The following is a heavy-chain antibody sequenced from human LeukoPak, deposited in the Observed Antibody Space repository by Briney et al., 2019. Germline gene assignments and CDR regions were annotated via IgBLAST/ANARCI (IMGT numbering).Heavy chain of an antibody. CDR3: ARLITARPPYYFDC. Sequence: SVTVSCTASAGTFTIYANNWVRQAPGQGLEWMGKIIPMFGTAYYAQEFQGRVTITADKSTSTAYMELSSLRSEDTALYYCARLITARPPYYFDCWGQGTLVTVSS. J-gene: IGHJ4*02. CDR1: AGTFTIYA. D-gene: IGHD6-6*01. CDR2: IIPMFGTA. V-gene: IGHV1-69*06.